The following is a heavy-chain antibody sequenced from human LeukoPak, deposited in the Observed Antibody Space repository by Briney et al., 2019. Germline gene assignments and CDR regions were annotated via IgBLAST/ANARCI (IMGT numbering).Heavy chain of an antibody. Sequence: GGSLRLSCAASGFTFSSHGMHWVRQAPGKGLQWVAFIRFGGSDKYYEDSVKGRFTISRDNSKNTLFLQMNSLRAEDTAVCYCAKDGTGTDAFDMWGQGTMVTVSS. CDR2: IRFGGSDK. J-gene: IGHJ3*02. CDR1: GFTFSSHG. CDR3: AKDGTGTDAFDM. D-gene: IGHD1-1*01. V-gene: IGHV3-30*02.